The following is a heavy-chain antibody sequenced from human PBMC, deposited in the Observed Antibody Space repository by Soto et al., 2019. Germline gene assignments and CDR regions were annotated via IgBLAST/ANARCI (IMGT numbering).Heavy chain of an antibody. V-gene: IGHV3-33*01. CDR2: IWYDGSNK. J-gene: IGHJ4*02. CDR3: AREEYSSSSVDY. CDR1: GFTFSSYG. Sequence: QVQLVESGGGVVQPGRSLRLSCAASGFTFSSYGMHWVRQAPGKGLEWVAVIWYDGSNKYYADSVKGRFTISRDNSKNPLYLQMNSLRAKDTSVYYCAREEYSSSSVDYWGQGTLVTVSS. D-gene: IGHD6-6*01.